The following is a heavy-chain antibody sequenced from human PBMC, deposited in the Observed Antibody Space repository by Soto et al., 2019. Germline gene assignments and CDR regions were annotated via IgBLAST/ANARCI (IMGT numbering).Heavy chain of an antibody. Sequence: PSETLSLTCTVSRVSISSGAYYWGWIRQPPGKGLEWIGSIYYRGGTYYNPSLLGRITISVDTSKNQFSLLLTSVTVADTAVYFCARREIQGPIDYWGQGTLVTVSS. D-gene: IGHD1-26*01. V-gene: IGHV4-39*01. CDR2: IYYRGGT. CDR3: ARREIQGPIDY. J-gene: IGHJ4*02. CDR1: RVSISSGAYY.